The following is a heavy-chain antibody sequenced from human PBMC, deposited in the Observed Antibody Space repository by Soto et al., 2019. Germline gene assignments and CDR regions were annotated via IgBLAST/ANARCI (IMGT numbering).Heavy chain of an antibody. J-gene: IGHJ4*02. CDR2: INPNGGGT. D-gene: IGHD6-25*01. CDR3: ARDSSASATSYSFDN. V-gene: IGHV1-46*01. Sequence: ASVKVSCKASGYKFINHYMHWVRQVPGVGLEWMGIINPNGGGTDYSQKFQGRVTMTRDTSANTVHMELSSLRSEDTGVYFCARDSSASATSYSFDNWGQGXLVTVSS. CDR1: GYKFINHY.